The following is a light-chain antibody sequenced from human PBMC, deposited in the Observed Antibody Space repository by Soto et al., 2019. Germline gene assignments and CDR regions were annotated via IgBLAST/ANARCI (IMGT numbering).Light chain of an antibody. Sequence: QSALTQPASVSGSPGQSITISCTGTDSDVGSYNAVSWYQQHPGKAPKLVIYEVTKRPSGVSDRFSGSKSANTASLTISGLQAEDEAEYHCWSRGGSRPTYVFGSGTKLTVL. V-gene: IGLV2-23*02. CDR2: EVT. CDR1: DSDVGSYNA. CDR3: WSRGGSRPTYV. J-gene: IGLJ1*01.